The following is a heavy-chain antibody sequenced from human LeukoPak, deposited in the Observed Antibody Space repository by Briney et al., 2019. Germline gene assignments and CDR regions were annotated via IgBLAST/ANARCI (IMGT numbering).Heavy chain of an antibody. V-gene: IGHV3-53*01. J-gene: IGHJ4*02. CDR2: TYSSGTT. CDR1: GFTVSSNY. Sequence: GGSLRLSCAASGFTVSSNYMSWVRQAPGKGLEYISVTYSSGTTYYADSVKGRFTISRDNSKNTLYLQMNSLRAEDTAVYYCAKDQGGRGYGDFDYWGQGTLVTVSS. CDR3: AKDQGGRGYGDFDY. D-gene: IGHD4-17*01.